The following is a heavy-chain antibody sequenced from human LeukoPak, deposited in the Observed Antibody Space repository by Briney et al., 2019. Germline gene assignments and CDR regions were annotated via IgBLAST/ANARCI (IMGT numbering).Heavy chain of an antibody. Sequence: ASVKVSCKASGCTFTSYGISWVRQAPGQGLEWMGWISAYNGNTNYAQKLQGRVTMTTDTSTSTAYMELRSLRSDDTAVYYCARGLRTYYDILTGSESRRWDYFDYWGQGTLVTVSS. CDR3: ARGLRTYYDILTGSESRRWDYFDY. J-gene: IGHJ4*02. CDR2: ISAYNGNT. CDR1: GCTFTSYG. V-gene: IGHV1-18*01. D-gene: IGHD3-9*01.